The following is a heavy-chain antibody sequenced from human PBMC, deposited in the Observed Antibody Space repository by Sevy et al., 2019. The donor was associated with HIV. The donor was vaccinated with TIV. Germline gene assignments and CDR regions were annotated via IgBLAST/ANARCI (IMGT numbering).Heavy chain of an antibody. J-gene: IGHJ4*02. Sequence: ASVKVSCKASGYSFTGYFIHWVRQAPGQGLEWMGWINPSSGGTMSAQKFHDKVTMTRDTSINTAYLELSRLRSDDTAVYYCARELHDFWGGYQFWGQGTLVTVSS. D-gene: IGHD3-3*01. V-gene: IGHV1-2*02. CDR3: ARELHDFWGGYQF. CDR2: INPSSGGT. CDR1: GYSFTGYF.